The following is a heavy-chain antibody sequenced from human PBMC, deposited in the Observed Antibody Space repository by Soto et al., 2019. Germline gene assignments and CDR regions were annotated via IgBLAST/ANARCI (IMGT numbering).Heavy chain of an antibody. J-gene: IGHJ4*02. CDR1: GYTFTSYG. CDR3: ARDAGVSGELYY. Sequence: QVQLVQSGAEVKKPGASVKVSCKASGYTFTSYGISWVRQAPGQGLEWMGWISAYNGNTNYGQKLQGRVTMTTDTSTSTDYMERRSLRSDDTAGYYCARDAGVSGELYYWGQGTLVTVSS. V-gene: IGHV1-18*01. CDR2: ISAYNGNT. D-gene: IGHD3-16*01.